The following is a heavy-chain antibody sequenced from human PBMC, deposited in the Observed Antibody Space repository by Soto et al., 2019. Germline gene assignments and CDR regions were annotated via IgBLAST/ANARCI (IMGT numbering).Heavy chain of an antibody. Sequence: VHLVESGGGVVQPGGSLRLSCAASGFTFGSFSMNWVRQAPGKGLEWVSYISSSSGIIYYADSVKGRFTISRDNAKNSLYLQMNSLRAEDTAVYFCAKMVTTYYYYYMDVWGKGTTVTVSS. CDR1: GFTFGSFS. CDR2: ISSSSGII. J-gene: IGHJ6*03. CDR3: AKMVTTYYYYYMDV. D-gene: IGHD4-17*01. V-gene: IGHV3-48*01.